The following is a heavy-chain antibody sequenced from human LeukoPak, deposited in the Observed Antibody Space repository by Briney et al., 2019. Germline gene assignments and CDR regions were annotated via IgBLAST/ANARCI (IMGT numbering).Heavy chain of an antibody. CDR1: GYTFSSYD. CDR3: ARAHETQQLYWFDP. D-gene: IGHD6-13*01. CDR2: MNPNGGNT. Sequence: GASVKVSCKASGYTFSSYDINWVRQATGQGLEWMGWMNPNGGNTGYAQKFQGRVTMTRNTSISTAYMELSSLRSEDTAVYYCARAHETQQLYWFDPWGQGTLVTVSS. J-gene: IGHJ5*02. V-gene: IGHV1-8*01.